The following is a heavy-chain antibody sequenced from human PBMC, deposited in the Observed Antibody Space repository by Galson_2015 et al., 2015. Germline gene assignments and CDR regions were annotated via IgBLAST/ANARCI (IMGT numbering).Heavy chain of an antibody. CDR1: GVAFSSYT. CDR2: ISYDESQT. D-gene: IGHD2-2*01. Sequence: SLRLSCADSGVAFSSYTLYWFRQAPGKGPEWIALISYDESQTYYADSVKGRFTISKDSSESTLYLQMNSLRVDDTAVYHCARDFAPAYFFHYMEVWGRGTTVVVSS. CDR3: ARDFAPAYFFHYMEV. V-gene: IGHV3-30*01. J-gene: IGHJ6*03.